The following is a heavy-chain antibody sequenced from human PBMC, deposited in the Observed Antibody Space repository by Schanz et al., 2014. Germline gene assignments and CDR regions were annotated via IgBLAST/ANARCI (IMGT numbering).Heavy chain of an antibody. CDR3: TRGGYSYALSAFDI. CDR1: GYTFSFTSYS. Sequence: QVQVEQSGPEVKKPGASVTVSCQASGYTFSFTSYSVHWVRQAPGQGLEWMGWITAYNGDTNYALKLRGRVTRTTDTSTGSADMELRSLRSDDTALYYCTRGGYSYALSAFDIWGQGTMVTVSS. V-gene: IGHV1-18*04. CDR2: ITAYNGDT. J-gene: IGHJ3*02. D-gene: IGHD5-18*01.